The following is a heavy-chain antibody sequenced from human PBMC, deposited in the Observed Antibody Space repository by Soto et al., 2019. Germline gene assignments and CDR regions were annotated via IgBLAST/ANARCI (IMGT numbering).Heavy chain of an antibody. Sequence: ESGGGVVQPGRSLRLSCAASGFTFSSYGMHWVRQAPGKGLEWVAVISYDGSNKYYADSVKGRFTISRDNSKNTLYLQMNSLRAEDTAVYYCAKGMDVWGQGTTVTVSS. CDR3: AKGMDV. CDR2: ISYDGSNK. J-gene: IGHJ6*02. V-gene: IGHV3-30*18. CDR1: GFTFSSYG.